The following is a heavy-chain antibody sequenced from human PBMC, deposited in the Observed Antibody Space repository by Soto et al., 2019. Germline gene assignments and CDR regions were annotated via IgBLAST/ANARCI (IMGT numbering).Heavy chain of an antibody. J-gene: IGHJ1*01. V-gene: IGHV3-30-3*01. Sequence: QVQLVESGGGVVQPGRSLRLSCAASGFTFSSYAMHWVRQAPGKGLEWVAVISDDGSNKYYADSVKGRFTISRDNSKNTLYLQMNSLRAEDTAVYYCASTIAAAALEYFQHWGQGTLVTVSS. CDR1: GFTFSSYA. CDR3: ASTIAAAALEYFQH. D-gene: IGHD6-13*01. CDR2: ISDDGSNK.